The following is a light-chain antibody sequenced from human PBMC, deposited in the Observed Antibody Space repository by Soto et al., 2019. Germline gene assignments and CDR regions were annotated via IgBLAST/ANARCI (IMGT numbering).Light chain of an antibody. CDR2: EVS. CDR1: SSSIGGYNF. CDR3: TSYVSSSIYV. Sequence: QSALTQPASVSGSPGQSITIFCTGSSSSIGGYNFVSWYQQHPGKTPKLIIFEVSHRPSGVSPRFSGSKSGNTASLTISGLQAEDEADYYCTSYVSSSIYVFGTGTKVTVL. V-gene: IGLV2-14*01. J-gene: IGLJ1*01.